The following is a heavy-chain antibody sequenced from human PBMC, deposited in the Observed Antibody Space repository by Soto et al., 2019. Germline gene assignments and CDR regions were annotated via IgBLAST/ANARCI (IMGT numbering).Heavy chain of an antibody. CDR2: ISYDGSNK. CDR1: VFTFSSYA. J-gene: IGHJ3*02. CDR3: ARRAAAGTAYDAFDI. V-gene: IGHV3-30-3*01. D-gene: IGHD6-13*01. Sequence: WSLRLSCAASVFTFSSYAMHWVRQAPGKGLEWVAVISYDGSNKYYADSVKGRFTISRDNSKNTLYLQMNSLRAEDTAVYYCARRAAAGTAYDAFDIWGQGTMVTVSS.